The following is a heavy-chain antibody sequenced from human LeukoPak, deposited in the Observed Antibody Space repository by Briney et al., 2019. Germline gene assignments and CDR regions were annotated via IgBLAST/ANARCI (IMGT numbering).Heavy chain of an antibody. CDR3: ARDDSSGYYREYYFDY. Sequence: GASVKVSCKASGYTFTSYYMHWVRQAPGQGLEWMGIINPSGGSTSYAQKFQGRVTMTRDTSTSTVYMELSSLRSEDTAVYYCARDDSSGYYREYYFDYWGQGTLVTVSS. CDR2: INPSGGST. V-gene: IGHV1-46*01. CDR1: GYTFTSYY. J-gene: IGHJ4*02. D-gene: IGHD3-22*01.